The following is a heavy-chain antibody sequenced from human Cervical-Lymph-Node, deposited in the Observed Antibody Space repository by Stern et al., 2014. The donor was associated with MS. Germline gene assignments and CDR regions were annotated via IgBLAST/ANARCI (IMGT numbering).Heavy chain of an antibody. D-gene: IGHD6-19*01. V-gene: IGHV2-5*02. CDR3: AHTSGWPKGGMDV. CDR2: IYRDDDK. CDR1: GFSLSTSGVA. Sequence: QVPLRESGPTLVKPTQTLTLTCTFSGFSLSTSGVAVGWIRQPPGKALEWLAVIYRDDDKRYSPSLRSRLTITEDTSKNQVVLKMTNMTPADTATYYCAHTSGWPKGGMDVWGQGTTVTVSS. J-gene: IGHJ6*02.